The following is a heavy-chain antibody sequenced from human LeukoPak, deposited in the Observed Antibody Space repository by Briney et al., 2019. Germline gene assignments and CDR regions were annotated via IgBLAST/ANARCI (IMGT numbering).Heavy chain of an antibody. J-gene: IGHJ4*02. CDR1: GGSFSGYY. V-gene: IGHV4-34*01. CDR3: GASAYDFWSGYPAPFDY. D-gene: IGHD3-3*01. Sequence: SETLSLTCAVYGGSFSGYYWSWIRQPPGKGLEWIGEINHSGSTNYNPSLKSRVTISVDTSKNQFSLKLSSVTAADTAVYYCGASAYDFWSGYPAPFDYWGQGTLVTVSS. CDR2: INHSGST.